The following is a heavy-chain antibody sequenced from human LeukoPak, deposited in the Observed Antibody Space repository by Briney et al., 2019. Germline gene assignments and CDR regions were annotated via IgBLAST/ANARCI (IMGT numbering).Heavy chain of an antibody. CDR3: ARDTRPYYYDSSGYFDY. CDR2: ISAYNGNT. Sequence: ASVKVSCKASGYTFTSYGISLVRQAPGQGPEWMGWISAYNGNTNYAQKLQGRVTMTTDTSTSTAYMELRSLRSDDTAVYYCARDTRPYYYDSSGYFDYWGQGTLVTVSS. CDR1: GYTFTSYG. D-gene: IGHD3-22*01. V-gene: IGHV1-18*01. J-gene: IGHJ4*02.